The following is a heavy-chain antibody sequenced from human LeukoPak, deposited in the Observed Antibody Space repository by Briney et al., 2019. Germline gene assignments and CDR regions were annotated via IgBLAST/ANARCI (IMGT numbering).Heavy chain of an antibody. D-gene: IGHD5-24*01. CDR3: ARVGSSGWLQFWAFDI. V-gene: IGHV4-59*12. Sequence: PSETLSLTCTVSGGSISSYYWSWIRQPPGKGLEWIGYIYYSGTTNYNPSLKSRVTISVDRSKNQFSLKLSSVTAADTAVYYCARVGSSGWLQFWAFDIWGQGTMVTVSS. CDR2: IYYSGTT. J-gene: IGHJ3*02. CDR1: GGSISSYY.